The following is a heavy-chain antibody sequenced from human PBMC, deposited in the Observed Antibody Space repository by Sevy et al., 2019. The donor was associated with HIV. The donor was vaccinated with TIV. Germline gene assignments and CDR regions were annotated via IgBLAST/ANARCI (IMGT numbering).Heavy chain of an antibody. CDR3: AKEQTACSGGSCYPNWFDP. CDR2: ISWDGGST. D-gene: IGHD2-15*01. V-gene: IGHV3-43D*03. Sequence: GGSLRLSCAASGFTFDDYAMHWVRQAPGKGLEWVSLISWDGGSTYYADSVKGRFTISRDNSKNSLYLQMNSLRAEDTALYYRAKEQTACSGGSCYPNWFDPWGQGTLVTVSS. J-gene: IGHJ5*02. CDR1: GFTFDDYA.